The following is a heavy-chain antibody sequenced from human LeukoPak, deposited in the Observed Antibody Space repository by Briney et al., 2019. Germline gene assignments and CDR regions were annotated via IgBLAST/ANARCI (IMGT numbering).Heavy chain of an antibody. CDR2: IYPGDSDI. J-gene: IGHJ4*02. V-gene: IGHV5-51*01. Sequence: GESLQISCQGSGYSFSNYWIGWVRQMPGKGLEWMGIIYPGDSDIRYSPSFQGQVTISADKSISTAYLQWSSLKASDTAMYYCARAYTLMVSPDYWGQGTLVTVSS. D-gene: IGHD3-16*01. CDR1: GYSFSNYW. CDR3: ARAYTLMVSPDY.